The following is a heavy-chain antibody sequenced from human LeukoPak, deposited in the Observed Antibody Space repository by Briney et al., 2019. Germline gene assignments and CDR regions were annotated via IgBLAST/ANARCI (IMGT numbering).Heavy chain of an antibody. J-gene: IGHJ5*02. V-gene: IGHV3-74*01. D-gene: IGHD5-12*01. CDR2: IDDDGAGT. CDR1: GFPFSGYW. CDR3: ARSASGYDA. Sequence: GGSLRLSCAASGFPFSGYWMHWVRQAPGKGLVWVSRIDDDGAGTTYADSVKGRFTISRDNAKNTLYIRMNSLRVEDTAVYCCARSASGYDAWGQGTLVTVSS.